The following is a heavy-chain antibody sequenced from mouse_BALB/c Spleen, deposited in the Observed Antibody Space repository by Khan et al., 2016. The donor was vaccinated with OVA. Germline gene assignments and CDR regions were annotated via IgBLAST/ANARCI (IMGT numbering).Heavy chain of an antibody. CDR2: INSNGGST. CDR3: ARMARTIN. J-gene: IGHJ2*01. V-gene: IGHV5-6-3*01. CDR1: GFTFSSYG. Sequence: EVELVESGGGLVQPGGSLKLSCAASGFTFSSYGMSCVRQTPDKRLELVATINSNGGSTYYPDSVKGRFTISRYNAKNTLYLQMSSLKSEDTAMYYCARMARTINWGQGTTLTVSS.